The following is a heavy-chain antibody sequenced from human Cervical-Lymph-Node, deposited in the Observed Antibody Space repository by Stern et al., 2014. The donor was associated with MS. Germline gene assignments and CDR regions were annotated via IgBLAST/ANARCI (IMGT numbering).Heavy chain of an antibody. CDR1: GLTFSNYG. CDR3: AKVNLGGGWDSSGYHPYLDH. Sequence: VQLEESGGGVVQPGRSLRLSCAASGLTFSNYGMHWVRQAPGKGLEWVAVISYDGSNKFYADSVKGRCTISTDISKNTLYLQMNSLRVEDTAVYHCAKVNLGGGWDSSGYHPYLDHWGQGTLVTVSS. J-gene: IGHJ4*02. V-gene: IGHV3-30*18. D-gene: IGHD3-22*01. CDR2: ISYDGSNK.